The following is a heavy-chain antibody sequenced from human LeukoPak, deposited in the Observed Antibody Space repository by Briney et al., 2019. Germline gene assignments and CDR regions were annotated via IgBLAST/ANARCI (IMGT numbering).Heavy chain of an antibody. CDR2: SKSKTDGGTT. V-gene: IGHV3-15*01. D-gene: IGHD3-10*01. CDR3: TTQLLWFGELSDD. J-gene: IGHJ1*01. CDR1: GFTFSNAW. Sequence: SGGSLRLSCAASGFTFSNAWMSWVRQAPGKGLEWVGRSKSKTDGGTTDYAAPVKGRFTISRDDSKNTLYLQMNSLKTEDTAVYYCTTQLLWFGELSDDWGQGTLVTVSS.